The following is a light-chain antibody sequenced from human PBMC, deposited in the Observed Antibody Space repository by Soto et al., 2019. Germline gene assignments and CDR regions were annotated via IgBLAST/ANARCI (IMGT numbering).Light chain of an antibody. J-gene: IGKJ4*01. CDR3: QQRSNWPLT. CDR1: QSVSSN. Sequence: KQSAATLSLYPGERATLSCRASQSVSSNLAWYQQKPGQAPRLLIYDASNRATGIPARFSGSGSGTDFTLPISSLEPEDFAVYYCQQRSNWPLTFGGGTNVDIK. CDR2: DAS. V-gene: IGKV3-11*01.